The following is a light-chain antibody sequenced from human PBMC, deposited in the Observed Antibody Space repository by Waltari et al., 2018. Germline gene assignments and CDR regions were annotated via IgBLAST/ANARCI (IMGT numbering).Light chain of an antibody. Sequence: SSDLTQDPSLSVALGLTVRITCQGDSLRRYYQRWYQQRPGQAPILVLYGPDNRPSVIPDRFSGSTSGNTASLTITGAQAEDEADYYCHSRETFSTRLFGGGTRLTV. CDR3: HSRETFSTRL. V-gene: IGLV3-19*01. CDR2: GPD. CDR1: SLRRYY. J-gene: IGLJ2*01.